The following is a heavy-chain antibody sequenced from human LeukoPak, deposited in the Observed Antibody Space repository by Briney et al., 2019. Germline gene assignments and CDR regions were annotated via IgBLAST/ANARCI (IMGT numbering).Heavy chain of an antibody. J-gene: IGHJ3*02. Sequence: GSSVKVSCKASGGTFSNYAISWVRQAPGQGLEWVGGIIPFFATANYAQRFQGRVTITADESTTTVYMVLSSLRSEDTAVYYCATLGRIAAAGTDAFDIWGQGTMVTVSS. CDR2: IIPFFATA. D-gene: IGHD6-13*01. V-gene: IGHV1-69*01. CDR3: ATLGRIAAAGTDAFDI. CDR1: GGTFSNYA.